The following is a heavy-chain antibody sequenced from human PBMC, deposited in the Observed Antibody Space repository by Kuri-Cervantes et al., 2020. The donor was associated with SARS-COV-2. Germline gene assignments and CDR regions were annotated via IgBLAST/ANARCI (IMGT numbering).Heavy chain of an antibody. Sequence: ASVKVSCKASGYTFTSYDINWVRQAPGQGLEWMGIINPSGGSTSYAQKFQGRVTITPDKSTSTAYMELNSLRSEDTAVYDCARAPAFDWSNSGCSPTGYWLVPWGQGTLVTVSS. CDR3: ARAPAFDWSNSGCSPTGYWLVP. J-gene: IGHJ5*02. CDR2: INPSGGST. V-gene: IGHV1-46*01. D-gene: IGHD2-2*01. CDR1: GYTFTSYD.